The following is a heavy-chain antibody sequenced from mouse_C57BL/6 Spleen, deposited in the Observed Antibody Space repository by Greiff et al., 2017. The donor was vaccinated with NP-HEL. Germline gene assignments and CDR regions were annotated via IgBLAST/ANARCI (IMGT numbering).Heavy chain of an antibody. V-gene: IGHV1-50*01. CDR2: IDPSDSYT. J-gene: IGHJ3*01. CDR3: AREGDSRRVFAY. CDR1: GYTFTSYW. Sequence: VQLQQPGAELVKPGASVKLSCKASGYTFTSYWMQWVTQRPGQGLEWIGEIDPSDSYTNYNQKFKGKATLTVDTSSSTAYMQLSSLTSEDSAVYYCAREGDSRRVFAYWGQGTLVTVSA.